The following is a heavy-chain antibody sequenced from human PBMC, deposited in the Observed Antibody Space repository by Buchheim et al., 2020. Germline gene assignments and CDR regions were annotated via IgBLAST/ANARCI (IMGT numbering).Heavy chain of an antibody. CDR3: ARGWFDS. Sequence: EVQLVESGGGLVQPGGSLRLSCEVSGFTFGSHEMNWVRQAPGKGLEWISYIDKSGSVIFYADSVRGRFTISRDNAKKSLYLQMSSLRAEDSALYYCARGWFDSWGQGTL. J-gene: IGHJ5*01. V-gene: IGHV3-48*03. CDR1: GFTFGSHE. CDR2: IDKSGSVI.